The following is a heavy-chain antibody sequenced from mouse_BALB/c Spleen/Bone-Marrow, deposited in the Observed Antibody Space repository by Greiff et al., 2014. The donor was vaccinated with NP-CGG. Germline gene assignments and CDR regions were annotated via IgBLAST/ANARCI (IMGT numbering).Heavy chain of an antibody. D-gene: IGHD1-1*01. CDR2: IDPANGNT. J-gene: IGHJ3*01. CDR1: GFNIKDTY. CDR3: SPYYYGSSQFAY. Sequence: EVMLVESGAELVKPGASVKLSCTASGFNIKDTYMHWVKQRPEQGLEWIGKIDPANGNTKYDPKFQGKANMTADTSSNTAYLQLSSLTSEDAAVYYWSPYYYGSSQFAYWGQGTLVTVSA. V-gene: IGHV14-3*02.